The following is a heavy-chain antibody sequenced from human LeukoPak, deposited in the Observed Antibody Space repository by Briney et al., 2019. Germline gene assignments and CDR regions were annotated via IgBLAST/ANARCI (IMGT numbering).Heavy chain of an antibody. V-gene: IGHV1-18*01. D-gene: IGHD3-3*01. CDR2: ISAYNGNT. Sequence: ASVKVSCKASGYTFTSYGISWVRQAPGQGLEWMGWISAYNGNTNYAQKLQGGVTMTTDTSSSTAYMELSRLRFDDTVVYYCARGPRITIFGVVMANDAFDIWGQGTMVTVSS. J-gene: IGHJ3*02. CDR3: ARGPRITIFGVVMANDAFDI. CDR1: GYTFTSYG.